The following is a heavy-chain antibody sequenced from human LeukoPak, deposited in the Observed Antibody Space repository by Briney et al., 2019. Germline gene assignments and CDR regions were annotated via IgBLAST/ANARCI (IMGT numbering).Heavy chain of an antibody. CDR3: VKFRGIQHYNYHMDV. D-gene: IGHD3-10*01. J-gene: IGHJ6*03. V-gene: IGHV3-23*01. CDR1: GCTFSSYA. Sequence: GGSLRLSCAASGCTFSSYAMSWVRQAPGKGLDWVSGLTGSGGNTYYADSVKGRFTISRDNAKNTLSLQMNSLRAEDAAVYYCVKFRGIQHYNYHMDVWGKGTTVTVSS. CDR2: LTGSGGNT.